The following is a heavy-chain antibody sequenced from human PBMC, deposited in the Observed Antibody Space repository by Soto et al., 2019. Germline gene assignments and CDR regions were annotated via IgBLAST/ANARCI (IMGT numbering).Heavy chain of an antibody. Sequence: ESLKISCKGSGYSFTSYWIGWVRQMPGKGLEWMGIIYPGDSDTRYSPSFQGQVTISADKSISTAYLQWSSLKASDPAMYYFAFLFFPYFDWVSDAFDIWGQGTMVTVSS. CDR3: AFLFFPYFDWVSDAFDI. CDR2: IYPGDSDT. CDR1: GYSFTSYW. D-gene: IGHD3-9*01. V-gene: IGHV5-51*01. J-gene: IGHJ3*02.